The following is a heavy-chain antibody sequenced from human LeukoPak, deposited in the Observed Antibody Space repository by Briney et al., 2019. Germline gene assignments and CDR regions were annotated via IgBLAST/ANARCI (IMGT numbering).Heavy chain of an antibody. J-gene: IGHJ4*02. Sequence: GGSLRLSCAASGFTFSSYKMIWVRQAPGKGLEWVSAITSTSNHINYADSVKGRFTISRDSANNSLYLQMNSLRAEDTAVYYCARVYSANGYGSGYYDYWGQGALVTVSS. CDR1: GFTFSSYK. CDR3: ARVYSANGYGSGYYDY. CDR2: ITSTSNHI. D-gene: IGHD3-10*01. V-gene: IGHV3-21*01.